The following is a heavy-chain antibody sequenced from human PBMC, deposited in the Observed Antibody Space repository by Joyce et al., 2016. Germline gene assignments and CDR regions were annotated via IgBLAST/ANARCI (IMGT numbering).Heavy chain of an antibody. Sequence: DVQLVQSGAEVKKPGESLRISCQTSGYRFTSHWIFWVRQMPGKGLECSGYIDPSDSYTNYYPSFQGHATFSLDKSITTAYLQWNSLKASDTALYYCATATIGIPGDYYYAMDVWGQGTAVVVSS. V-gene: IGHV5-10-1*03. CDR1: GYRFTSHW. J-gene: IGHJ6*02. CDR3: ATATIGIPGDYYYAMDV. CDR2: IDPSDSYT. D-gene: IGHD3-3*01.